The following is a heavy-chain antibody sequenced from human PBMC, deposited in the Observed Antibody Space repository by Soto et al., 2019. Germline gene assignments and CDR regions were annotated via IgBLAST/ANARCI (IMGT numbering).Heavy chain of an antibody. CDR1: GFTFGDSY. J-gene: IGHJ4*02. CDR3: ARAPQLVAPAATGFDS. Sequence: GGSLRLSCAGSGFTFGDSYMSWIRQAPGKGLEWLSYISPGSRYPAYADSVKGRFTISRDTAQNSLYLQMNSLRDEDTAVYYCARAPQLVAPAATGFDSWGQGTLVTVSS. V-gene: IGHV3-11*06. CDR2: ISPGSRYP. D-gene: IGHD2-2*01.